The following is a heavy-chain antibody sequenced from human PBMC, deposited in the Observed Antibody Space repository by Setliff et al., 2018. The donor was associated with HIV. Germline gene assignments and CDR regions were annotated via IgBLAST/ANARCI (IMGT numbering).Heavy chain of an antibody. V-gene: IGHV5-51*01. Sequence: PGESLKISCETSGYIFTHYWIGWVRQMPGKGLEWMGIIFPGDSKMHYSPSFQGRVTLSADKSISTAYLQWSSLQTSDSGMYYCARGIAALTASFDYWGQGSLVTVSS. CDR2: IFPGDSKM. CDR3: ARGIAALTASFDY. CDR1: GYIFTHYW. J-gene: IGHJ4*02. D-gene: IGHD2-21*02.